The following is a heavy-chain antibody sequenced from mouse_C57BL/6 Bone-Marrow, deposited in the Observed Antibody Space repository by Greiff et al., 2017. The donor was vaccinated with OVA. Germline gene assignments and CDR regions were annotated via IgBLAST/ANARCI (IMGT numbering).Heavy chain of an antibody. CDR3: AKNSGRRGAWFAY. CDR1: GFSLTSYG. CDR2: IWRGGST. Sequence: QVQLKESGPGLVQPSQSLSITCTVSGFSLTSYGVHWVRQSPGKGLEWLGVIWRGGSTDYNAAFMSRLSITKDNSKSQVFFKMNILQADDTAIYNCAKNSGRRGAWFAYWGQGTLVTVSA. J-gene: IGHJ3*01. D-gene: IGHD3-1*01. V-gene: IGHV2-5*01.